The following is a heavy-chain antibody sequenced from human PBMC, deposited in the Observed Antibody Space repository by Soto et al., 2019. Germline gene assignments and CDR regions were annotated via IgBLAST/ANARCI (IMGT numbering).Heavy chain of an antibody. Sequence: GGSLRLSCVASGFTFSSYAMSWVRQAPGEGLEWVSGISGSGVSTYYADSVKGRFTISRDNSKNTLYLEMNTLRAEDTAVYYCAKDGRDCSRSSCFKWYFDLWGRGTLVTVSS. D-gene: IGHD2-2*01. CDR3: AKDGRDCSRSSCFKWYFDL. CDR2: ISGSGVST. J-gene: IGHJ2*01. V-gene: IGHV3-23*01. CDR1: GFTFSSYA.